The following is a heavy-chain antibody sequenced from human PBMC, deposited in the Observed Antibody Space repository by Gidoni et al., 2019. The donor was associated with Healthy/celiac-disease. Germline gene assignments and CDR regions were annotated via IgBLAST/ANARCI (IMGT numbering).Heavy chain of an antibody. CDR2: IWYDVSNK. CDR3: ARDPARQWLVISDAFDI. Sequence: QVQLVASGGGVVQPGRSLRLSCAASGFTFRRYGMHWGRQAPGKGLEWVAVIWYDVSNKYYADSVKGRFTISRDNSKNTLYLQMNSLRAEDTAVYYCARDPARQWLVISDAFDIWGQGTMVTVSS. CDR1: GFTFRRYG. V-gene: IGHV3-33*01. D-gene: IGHD6-19*01. J-gene: IGHJ3*02.